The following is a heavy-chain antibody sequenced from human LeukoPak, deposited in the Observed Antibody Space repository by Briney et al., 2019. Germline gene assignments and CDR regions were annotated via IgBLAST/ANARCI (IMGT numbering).Heavy chain of an antibody. CDR2: ISSSSTI. CDR1: GFTFSSYS. D-gene: IGHD6-19*01. J-gene: IGHJ6*03. Sequence: QPGGSLRLSCAASGFTFSSYSMNWVRQAPGKGLEWVSYISSSSTIYYADSVKGRFTISRDNAKNSLYLQMNSLRAEDTAVYYCAREQQWLVYMDVWGKGTTVTVSS. V-gene: IGHV3-48*01. CDR3: AREQQWLVYMDV.